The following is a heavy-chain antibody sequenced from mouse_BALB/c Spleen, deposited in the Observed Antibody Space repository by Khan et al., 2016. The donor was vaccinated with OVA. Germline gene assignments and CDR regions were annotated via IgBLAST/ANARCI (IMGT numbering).Heavy chain of an antibody. CDR1: GDSISSGY. CDR3: AGSTYRYAFAY. Sequence: EVQLQESGPSLVQPSQTLSLTCSVTGDSISSGYWSWIRKFPGNKLEYMGYMISSGYTYYNPSLKSRISITRHTSKNQYSIQLNSVTTEDAATYYCAGSTYRYAFAYGGQGTLVTVSA. J-gene: IGHJ3*01. D-gene: IGHD2-14*01. CDR2: MISSGYT. V-gene: IGHV3-8*02.